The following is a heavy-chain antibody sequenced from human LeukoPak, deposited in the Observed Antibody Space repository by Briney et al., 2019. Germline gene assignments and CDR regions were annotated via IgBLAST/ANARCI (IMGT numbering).Heavy chain of an antibody. Sequence: GASEKVSCKASDYILITYGITWVRQAPGQGLEWMGWISAYNGYTNYAQNLQGRVTMTTDTSTTTAYMELRSLRSDDTAVYYCARTWRDRPYHFDYWGQGTLVTVSS. J-gene: IGHJ4*02. CDR2: ISAYNGYT. CDR3: ARTWRDRPYHFDY. CDR1: DYILITYG. V-gene: IGHV1-18*01. D-gene: IGHD3-3*01.